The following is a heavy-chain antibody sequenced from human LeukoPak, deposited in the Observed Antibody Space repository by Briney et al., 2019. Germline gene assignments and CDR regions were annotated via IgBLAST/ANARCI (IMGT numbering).Heavy chain of an antibody. CDR1: GFTFSSYE. CDR2: ISSSGSTI. J-gene: IGHJ6*03. CDR3: AKGDNNWNYRSGTYYYYMDV. V-gene: IGHV3-48*03. D-gene: IGHD1-7*01. Sequence: PGGSLRLSCAASGFTFSSYEMNWVRQAPGKGLEWVSYISSSGSTIYYADSVKGRFTISRDNSKNTLYLQMNSLRAEDTAVHYCAKGDNNWNYRSGTYYYYMDVWGKGTTVTVSS.